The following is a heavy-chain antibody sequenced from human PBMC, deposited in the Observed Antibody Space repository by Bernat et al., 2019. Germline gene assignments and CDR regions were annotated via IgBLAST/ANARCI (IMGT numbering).Heavy chain of an antibody. D-gene: IGHD6-19*01. CDR1: GFTFSSYA. CDR2: ISGSGGST. Sequence: EVQLLESGGGFVQPGGSLRLSCAASGFTFSSYAMSWVRQAPGKGLEWVSAISGSGGSTYDADSVKGRFTISRDNSKNTLYLQMNSLRAEDTAVYYCAKDTGYSSGWYFDAFDIWGQGTMVTVSS. J-gene: IGHJ3*02. CDR3: AKDTGYSSGWYFDAFDI. V-gene: IGHV3-23*01.